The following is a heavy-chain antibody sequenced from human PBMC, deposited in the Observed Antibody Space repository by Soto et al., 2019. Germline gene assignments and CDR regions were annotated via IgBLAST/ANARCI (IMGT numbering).Heavy chain of an antibody. CDR2: INHSGST. D-gene: IGHD4-17*01. Sequence: PSETLSLTCAVYGGSFSGYYWSWIRQPPGKGLEWIGEINHSGSTNYNPSLKSRVTISVDTSKNQFSLKLSSVTAADTAVYYCARLTERLYGDYPNKGPWGQGTLVTVSS. CDR3: ARLTERLYGDYPNKGP. V-gene: IGHV4-34*01. J-gene: IGHJ5*02. CDR1: GGSFSGYY.